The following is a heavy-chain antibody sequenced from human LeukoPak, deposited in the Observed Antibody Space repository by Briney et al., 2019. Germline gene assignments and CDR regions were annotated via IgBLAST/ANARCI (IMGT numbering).Heavy chain of an antibody. V-gene: IGHV3-48*03. D-gene: IGHD2-21*02. J-gene: IGHJ4*02. CDR1: GFTFSNYE. Sequence: PGGSLRLSCAASGFTFSNYEMNWVRQAPGKGLGWVSYISSSGGTMYYADSVKGRFTISRDNAKNSLYLQMNSLRAEDTAVYYCARVAYCAGDCHHMDSWGQGTPVTVSS. CDR2: ISSSGGTM. CDR3: ARVAYCAGDCHHMDS.